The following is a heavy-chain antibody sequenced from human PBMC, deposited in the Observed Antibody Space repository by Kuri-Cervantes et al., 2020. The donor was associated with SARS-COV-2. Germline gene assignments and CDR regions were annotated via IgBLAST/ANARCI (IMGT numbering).Heavy chain of an antibody. V-gene: IGHV3-30-3*01. Sequence: GESLKISCAASGFTFSSYAMHWVRQAPGKGLEWVAVISYDGSNKYYADSVKGRFTISRDKARNSLFLQMNSLRDEDTAVYHCARDNSVVLPGALAWGPKPPRSFYYGMDVWGQGTAVTVSS. J-gene: IGHJ6*02. CDR2: ISYDGSNK. D-gene: IGHD2-2*01. CDR3: ARDNSVVLPGALAWGPKPPRSFYYGMDV. CDR1: GFTFSSYA.